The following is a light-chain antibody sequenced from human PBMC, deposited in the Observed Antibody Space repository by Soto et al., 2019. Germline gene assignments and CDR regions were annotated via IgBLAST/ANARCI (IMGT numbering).Light chain of an antibody. J-gene: IGLJ1*01. Sequence: QSALTQPASVSGSPGQSITISCTGTSSDVGGYDYVSWYQQLPGKAPKLMIYDVINRPSGVSNRFSGSKSGNTASLTISGLQAEDEADYYCSSYTGTSTSVFGGGTKVTDL. V-gene: IGLV2-14*01. CDR3: SSYTGTSTSV. CDR2: DVI. CDR1: SSDVGGYDY.